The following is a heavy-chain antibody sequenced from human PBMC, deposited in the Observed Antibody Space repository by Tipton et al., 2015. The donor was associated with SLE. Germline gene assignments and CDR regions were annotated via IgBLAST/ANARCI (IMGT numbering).Heavy chain of an antibody. CDR1: GYSFDSYD. CDR3: ACGRGAVANRGDWSDP. V-gene: IGHV1-8*01. J-gene: IGHJ5*02. D-gene: IGHD6-19*01. Sequence: QVQLVQSGPEVKNPGASVKVSCKASGYSFDSYDINWVRQATGQGLEWMGWMNPKSGNTGYAQKFQGRVTMTRNTSITTANMELSRHRYKVTAVYSCACGRGAVANRGDWSDPWGQGTLVTVSS. CDR2: MNPKSGNT.